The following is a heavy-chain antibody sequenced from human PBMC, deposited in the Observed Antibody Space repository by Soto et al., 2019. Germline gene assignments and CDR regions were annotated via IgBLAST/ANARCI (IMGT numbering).Heavy chain of an antibody. J-gene: IGHJ6*02. D-gene: IGHD3-16*01. CDR1: GGSISSGDYY. Sequence: SETLSLTCTVSGGSISSGDYYWSWIRQPPGKGLEWIGYIYYSGSTYYNPSLKSRVTISVDTSKNQFSLKLSSVTAADTAVYYCARDQVGGSFTIPYGMDFWGQGTTVTVSS. CDR3: ARDQVGGSFTIPYGMDF. V-gene: IGHV4-30-4*01. CDR2: IYYSGST.